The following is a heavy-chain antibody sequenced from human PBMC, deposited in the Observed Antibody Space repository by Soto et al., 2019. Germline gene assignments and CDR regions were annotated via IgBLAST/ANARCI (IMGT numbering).Heavy chain of an antibody. CDR2: ISGSGGST. D-gene: IGHD3-3*01. CDR1: GFTFSSYA. CDR3: GKGGGGFFPLSA. J-gene: IGHJ5*02. Sequence: EVQLLESGGGLVQPGGSLRLSCAASGFTFSSYAMSWVRQAPGKGLEWVSAISGSGGSTYYADSVKGRFTISRDNSKNPLYLQMNSLRAEDTAVFYCGKGGGGFFPLSAWGQGTLVTVSS. V-gene: IGHV3-23*01.